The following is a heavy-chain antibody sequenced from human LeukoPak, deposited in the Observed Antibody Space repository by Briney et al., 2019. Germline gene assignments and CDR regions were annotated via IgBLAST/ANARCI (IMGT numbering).Heavy chain of an antibody. J-gene: IGHJ6*03. D-gene: IGHD3-16*01. V-gene: IGHV3-74*01. CDR1: GFTFSSYW. CDR3: ARLGPYYYYYMDV. Sequence: GGSLRLSCAASGFTFSSYWMHWVRQAPGKGLVWVSRINSDGSSTSYADSVKGRFTISRDNAKNTLYLQMNSLRAEDTAVYYCARLGPYYYYYMDVWGKGTTVTVSS. CDR2: INSDGSST.